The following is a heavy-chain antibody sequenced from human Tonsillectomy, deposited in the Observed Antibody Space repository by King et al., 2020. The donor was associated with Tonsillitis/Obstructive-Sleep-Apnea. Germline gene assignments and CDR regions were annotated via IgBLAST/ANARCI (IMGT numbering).Heavy chain of an antibody. Sequence: QLQESGPGLVKPSETLSLTCTVSGGSISSSSYYWGWIRQPPGKGLEWIGSIYYSGSTDYNPSLKSRVTISVDTSKTQFSLKLSSVTAADTAVYYCARHPRPDQAFDIWGQGTMVTVSS. D-gene: IGHD6-6*01. CDR2: IYYSGST. CDR1: GGSISSSSYY. CDR3: ARHPRPDQAFDI. J-gene: IGHJ3*02. V-gene: IGHV4-39*01.